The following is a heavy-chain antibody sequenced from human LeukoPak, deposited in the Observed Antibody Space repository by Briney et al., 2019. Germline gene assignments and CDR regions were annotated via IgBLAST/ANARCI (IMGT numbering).Heavy chain of an antibody. V-gene: IGHV3-7*01. Sequence: GGSLSLSCAASGFTFSNYWMTWVRQAPGKGLEWVAHINQDGSEEHYMDSVKARFTISRDNAKNSLSLQMHSLRAEDTAVYYRVRDGGVSGYDLLDYWGQGTLVTVSS. CDR3: VRDGGVSGYDLLDY. CDR2: INQDGSEE. D-gene: IGHD5-12*01. CDR1: GFTFSNYW. J-gene: IGHJ4*02.